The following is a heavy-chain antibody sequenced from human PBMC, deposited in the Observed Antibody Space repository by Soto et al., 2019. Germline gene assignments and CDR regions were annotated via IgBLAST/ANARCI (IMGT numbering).Heavy chain of an antibody. J-gene: IGHJ5*02. D-gene: IGHD2-8*01. CDR2: IYYSGNT. Sequence: SETLSLTCTVSGGSISSGDFFWHWIRQHPGKGLEWLGYIYYSGNTYYNPSLKGRVSMSVDTAENQFSLKLSSVAAADTAVYYCARGVSGLAGWFDPWGQGTVVTVSS. V-gene: IGHV4-31*03. CDR1: GGSISSGDFF. CDR3: ARGVSGLAGWFDP.